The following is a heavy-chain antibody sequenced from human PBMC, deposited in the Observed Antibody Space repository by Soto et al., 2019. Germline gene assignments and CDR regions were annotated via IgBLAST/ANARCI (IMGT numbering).Heavy chain of an antibody. V-gene: IGHV4-34*01. D-gene: IGHD2-15*01. CDR1: GGSFSGYY. Sequence: QVQLQQWGAGLLKPSETLSLTCAVYGGSFSGYYWSWIRQPPGKGLEWIGEINHSGSTNYNPSLKRRVTISVDPSKNQCPLKLSSVTAADTAVYYCARARVVVAATPQFDYWGQGTLVTVSS. CDR3: ARARVVVAATPQFDY. CDR2: INHSGST. J-gene: IGHJ4*02.